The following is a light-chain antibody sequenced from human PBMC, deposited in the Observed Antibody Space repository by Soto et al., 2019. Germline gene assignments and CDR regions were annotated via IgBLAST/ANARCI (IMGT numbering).Light chain of an antibody. CDR2: GNT. J-gene: IGLJ1*01. CDR1: SSNIGAGYD. V-gene: IGLV1-40*01. Sequence: QAVVTQPPSVSGAPGQRVTISCAGSSSNIGAGYDVHWYQQLPGAAPKLLIYGNTNRPSGVPDRFSGSKSGTSASLAITGLQPEDETDYYCQSYDSSLSGHYVFGTGTKVTVL. CDR3: QSYDSSLSGHYV.